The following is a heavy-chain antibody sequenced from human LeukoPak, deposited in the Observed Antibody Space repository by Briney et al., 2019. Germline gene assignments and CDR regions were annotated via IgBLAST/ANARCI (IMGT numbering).Heavy chain of an antibody. CDR3: VRFGLTSSLDY. V-gene: IGHV5-51*01. Sequence: GESLQISCKGSGYSFTSYWIGWVRQMPGKGLEWMGIIYPGDSDTRYSPSFQGQVTFSVDMSISTAYLQLSGLRASDTAIYYCVRFGLTSSLDYWGQGTLVTVSS. CDR1: GYSFTSYW. J-gene: IGHJ4*02. CDR2: IYPGDSDT. D-gene: IGHD6-13*01.